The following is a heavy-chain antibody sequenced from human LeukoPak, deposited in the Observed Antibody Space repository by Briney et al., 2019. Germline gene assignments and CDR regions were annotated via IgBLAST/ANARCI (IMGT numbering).Heavy chain of an antibody. V-gene: IGHV4-30-4*08. Sequence: SETLSLTCTVSGGSISSRSYYWGWVRQPPGKGLEWIGYIYYSGSTYYNPSLKSRVTISVDTSKNQFSLKLSSVTAADTAVYYCARDLLNEGNHLDYWGQGTLVTVSS. J-gene: IGHJ4*02. CDR3: ARDLLNEGNHLDY. CDR2: IYYSGST. CDR1: GGSISSRSYY. D-gene: IGHD4-23*01.